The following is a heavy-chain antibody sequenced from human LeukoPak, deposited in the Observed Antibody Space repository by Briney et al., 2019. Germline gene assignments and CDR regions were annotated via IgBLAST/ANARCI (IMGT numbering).Heavy chain of an antibody. Sequence: SETLSLTCTVSGGSISSYYWSWIRQPPGKGLEWVGNIYYSGSTNYNPSLKSRVTISVDTSKNQFSLNLSSVTAADTAVYYCARGYYGSGTYRCFDPWGQGTLVTVSS. V-gene: IGHV4-59*08. J-gene: IGHJ5*02. CDR2: IYYSGST. D-gene: IGHD3-10*01. CDR3: ARGYYGSGTYRCFDP. CDR1: GGSISSYY.